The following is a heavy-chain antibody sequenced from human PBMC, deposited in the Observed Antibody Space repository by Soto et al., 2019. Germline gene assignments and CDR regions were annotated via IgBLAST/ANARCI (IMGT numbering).Heavy chain of an antibody. J-gene: IGHJ4*02. Sequence: SETLSLTCTLSNVSLSSNYWSWIRHSPGKGLEWIGNIYYSGSTNYNPSLKSRVTMSVDTSKNQFTPKLSSVTAADTGVYFCARSFMVPVDFFEYWGQGTPVTVSS. CDR3: ARSFMVPVDFFEY. D-gene: IGHD3-10*01. CDR2: IYYSGST. V-gene: IGHV4-59*01. CDR1: NVSLSSNY.